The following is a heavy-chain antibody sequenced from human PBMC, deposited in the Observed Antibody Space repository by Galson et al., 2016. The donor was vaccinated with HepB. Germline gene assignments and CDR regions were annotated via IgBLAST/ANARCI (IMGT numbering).Heavy chain of an antibody. V-gene: IGHV1-2*02. CDR2: IHPETGGT. J-gene: IGHJ4*02. Sequence: SVKVSCKASGYTFTGYYVHWVRQAPGQGLEWMGWIHPETGGTKYAEKFQGRVTLTRDASISTAYLELSRLTSDDTAVYYCAKECTGYVWDYWGQGTLVTVSS. D-gene: IGHD5-12*01. CDR3: AKECTGYVWDY. CDR1: GYTFTGYY.